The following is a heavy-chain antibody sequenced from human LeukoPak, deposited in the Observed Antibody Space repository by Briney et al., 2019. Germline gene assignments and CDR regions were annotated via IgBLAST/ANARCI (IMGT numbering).Heavy chain of an antibody. CDR1: GFTVSNTY. J-gene: IGHJ4*02. CDR2: IYSGGST. D-gene: IGHD3-3*01. CDR3: ASGVTSALDY. Sequence: GGSLRLSCAPSGFTVSNTYMTWVRQAPGKGLEWVSVIYSGGSTYYADSVKGRFTISRDNSKNTLYLQMNSLRAEDTAVYYCASGVTSALDYWGQGTLVTVSS. V-gene: IGHV3-53*01.